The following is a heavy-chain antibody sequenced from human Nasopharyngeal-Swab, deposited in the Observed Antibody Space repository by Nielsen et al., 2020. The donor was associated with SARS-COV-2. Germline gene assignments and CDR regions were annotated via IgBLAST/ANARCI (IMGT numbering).Heavy chain of an antibody. Sequence: SETLSLTCTVSGGSISSGGYYWSWIRQHPGKGLEWIGYIYYSGSTYYNPSLKSRVTISVDTSKNQFSLKLSSVTAADTAVYYCARGPRVLWFGGIDAFDIWGQGTMVTVSS. CDR2: IYYSGST. CDR1: GGSISSGGYY. V-gene: IGHV4-31*03. J-gene: IGHJ3*02. D-gene: IGHD3-10*01. CDR3: ARGPRVLWFGGIDAFDI.